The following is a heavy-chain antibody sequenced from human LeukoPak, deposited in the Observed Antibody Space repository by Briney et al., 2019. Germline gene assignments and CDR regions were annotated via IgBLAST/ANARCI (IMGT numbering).Heavy chain of an antibody. D-gene: IGHD2-2*01. J-gene: IGHJ4*02. Sequence: GRSLRLSCAASGFSLSNYGMHWVRQAPGKGLEWVAVISYDGSNKYYVDSVRGRFTISRDNSKNTLYLQMNSLRAEDTAVYYCAKEYPYYCDYWGQGTLVTVSS. CDR1: GFSLSNYG. CDR3: AKEYPYYCDY. CDR2: ISYDGSNK. V-gene: IGHV3-30*18.